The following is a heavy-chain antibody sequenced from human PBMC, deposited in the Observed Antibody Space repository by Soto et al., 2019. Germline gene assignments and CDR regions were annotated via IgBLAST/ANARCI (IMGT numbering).Heavy chain of an antibody. CDR2: INPNSGGT. CDR1: GYTFTGYY. J-gene: IGHJ4*02. V-gene: IGHV1-2*04. CDR3: ARGRTIMITFGGVIASDY. D-gene: IGHD3-16*02. Sequence: QVQLVQSGAEVKKPGASVKVSCKASGYTFTGYYMHWVRQAPGQGLEWMGWINPNSGGTNYAQKFQGWVTRTRDMSSSTANMELSRLRSDDTAVYYCARGRTIMITFGGVIASDYWGQGTLVTVSS.